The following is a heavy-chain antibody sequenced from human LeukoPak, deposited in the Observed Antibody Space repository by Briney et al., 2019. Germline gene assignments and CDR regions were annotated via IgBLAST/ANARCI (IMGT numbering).Heavy chain of an antibody. CDR2: ISSSGSTI. V-gene: IGHV3-48*03. CDR3: ASLDYGPGSNDDAFDI. D-gene: IGHD3-10*01. J-gene: IGHJ3*02. CDR1: GFTFSSYE. Sequence: GGSLRLSCAASGFTFSSYEMNWVRQAPGKGLEWVSYISSSGSTIYYADSVKGRFTISRDNAKNSLYLQMNSLRAEDTAVYYCASLDYGPGSNDDAFDIWGQGTMVTVSS.